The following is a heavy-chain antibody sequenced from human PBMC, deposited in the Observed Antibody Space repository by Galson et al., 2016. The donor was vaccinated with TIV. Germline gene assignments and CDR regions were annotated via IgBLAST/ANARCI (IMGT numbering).Heavy chain of an antibody. CDR3: ARGSVSGYSYGTGTYYHYFAMAV. CDR2: IWYDGSNE. Sequence: SLRLSCAASRIAFSSYGMHWVRQAPGKGLEWVALIWYDGSNEDYSDSVKGRFTISRDNSINMLYLQMNSLRVEDTAVYYCARGSVSGYSYGTGTYYHYFAMAVWGQGTTVTVSS. D-gene: IGHD5-18*01. J-gene: IGHJ6*02. CDR1: RIAFSSYG. V-gene: IGHV3-33*01.